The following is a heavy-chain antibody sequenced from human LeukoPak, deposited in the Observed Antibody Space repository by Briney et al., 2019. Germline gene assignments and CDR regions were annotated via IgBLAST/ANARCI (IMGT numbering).Heavy chain of an antibody. D-gene: IGHD3-10*01. CDR3: ARRITMVRGNDY. J-gene: IGHJ4*02. V-gene: IGHV3-74*01. CDR1: GFTFSSYW. Sequence: GGSLRLSCAASGFTFSSYWMHWVRQAPGKGLVWVSRINSDGSSTSYADPVKGRFTISRDNAKNSLYLQMNSLRAEDTAVYYCARRITMVRGNDYWGQGTLVTVSS. CDR2: INSDGSST.